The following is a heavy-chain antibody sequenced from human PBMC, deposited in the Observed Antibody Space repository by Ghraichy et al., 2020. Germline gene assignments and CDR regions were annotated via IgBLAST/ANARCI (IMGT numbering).Heavy chain of an antibody. CDR2: ISGSDDYT. Sequence: ETLSLTCAASGFTFSSYAMTWVRQAPGKGLEWVSGISGSDDYTYYADSVKGRFTISRDNSKSTLDLQMNSLRAEDTAVYYCAKKIARTGWYFDLWARGTLVTVSS. J-gene: IGHJ2*01. CDR3: AKKIARTGWYFDL. V-gene: IGHV3-23*01. CDR1: GFTFSSYA. D-gene: IGHD6-6*01.